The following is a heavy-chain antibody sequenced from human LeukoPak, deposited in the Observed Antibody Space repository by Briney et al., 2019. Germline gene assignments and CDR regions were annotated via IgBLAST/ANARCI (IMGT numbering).Heavy chain of an antibody. CDR1: GFTVSSNY. CDR3: AKDRGRTMIVVVIMEY. Sequence: GGSLRLSCAASGFTVSSNYMSWVRQAPGKGLEWVSVIYSGGSTYYADSVKGRFTISRHNSKNTLYLQMNSLRAEDTAVYYCAKDRGRTMIVVVIMEYWGQGTLVTVSS. CDR2: IYSGGST. D-gene: IGHD3-22*01. V-gene: IGHV3-53*04. J-gene: IGHJ4*02.